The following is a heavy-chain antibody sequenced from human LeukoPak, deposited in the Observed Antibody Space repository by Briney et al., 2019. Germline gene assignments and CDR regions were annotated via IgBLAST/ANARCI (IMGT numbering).Heavy chain of an antibody. CDR3: AKDVLGAVIDY. D-gene: IGHD1-26*01. Sequence: SGGYLRLSCAASGFTFSSYGMHWVRQAPGKGLEWVAVIWYDGGNKYYADSVKGRFTTSRDNSKNTLYLQMNSLRAEDTGVYYCAKDVLGAVIDYWGQGTLVTVSS. CDR1: GFTFSSYG. J-gene: IGHJ4*02. CDR2: IWYDGGNK. V-gene: IGHV3-33*06.